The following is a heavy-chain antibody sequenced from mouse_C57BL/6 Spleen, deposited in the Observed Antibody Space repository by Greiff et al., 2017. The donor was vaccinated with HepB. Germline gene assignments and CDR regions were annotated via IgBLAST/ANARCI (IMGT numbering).Heavy chain of an antibody. CDR2: ISYDGSN. CDR3: ARRSRAMDY. J-gene: IGHJ4*01. V-gene: IGHV3-6*01. Sequence: EVQLLESGPGLVKPSQSLSLTCSVTGYSITSGYYWNWIRQFPGNKLEWMGYISYDGSNNYNPSLKNRISITRDTSKNQFFLKLNSVTTEDTATYYCARRSRAMDYWGQGTSVTVSS. CDR1: GYSITSGYY. D-gene: IGHD1-1*01.